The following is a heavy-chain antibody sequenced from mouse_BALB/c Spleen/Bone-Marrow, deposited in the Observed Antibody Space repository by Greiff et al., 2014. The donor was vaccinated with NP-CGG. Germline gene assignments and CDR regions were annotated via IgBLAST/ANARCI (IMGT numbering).Heavy chain of an antibody. CDR3: ARSNCVEYYAMDY. V-gene: IGHV5-17*02. Sequence: EVKLEESGGGLVQPGGSRKLSCAASGFTFSSFGIHWVRQAPEKGLEWVAYISSDSSTIYYADTVKGRFTISRDNPKNTLFLQMTSLRYEDTAMYYCARSNCVEYYAMDYWGQGTSVTVSS. J-gene: IGHJ4*01. CDR1: GFTFSSFG. CDR2: ISSDSSTI. D-gene: IGHD4-1*01.